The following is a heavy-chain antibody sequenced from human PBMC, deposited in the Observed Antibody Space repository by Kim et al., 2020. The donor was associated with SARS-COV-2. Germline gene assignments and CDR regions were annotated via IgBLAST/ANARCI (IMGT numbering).Heavy chain of an antibody. CDR3: AAGGDIVALGEKWFDP. CDR2: ISGSGGST. V-gene: IGHV3-23*01. J-gene: IGHJ5*02. Sequence: GGSLRLSCAASGFTFSSYAMSWVRQAPGKGLEWVSAISGSGGSTYYADSVKGRFTISRDNSKNTLYLQMNSLRAEDTAVYYCAAGGDIVALGEKWFDPWGQGTLVTVSS. CDR1: GFTFSSYA. D-gene: IGHD5-12*01.